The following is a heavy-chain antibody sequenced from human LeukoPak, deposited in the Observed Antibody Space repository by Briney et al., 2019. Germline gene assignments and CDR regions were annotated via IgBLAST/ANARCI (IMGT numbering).Heavy chain of an antibody. CDR3: TYSGSYYPDY. D-gene: IGHD1-26*01. J-gene: IGHJ4*02. Sequence: PSETLSLTCTVSGGSISSSSYYWGWIRQPPGKGPEWIGSIYYSGSTYYNPSLKSRVTISVDTSKNQFSLKLSSVTAADTAVYYCTYSGSYYPDYWGQGTLVTVSS. CDR2: IYYSGST. V-gene: IGHV4-39*07. CDR1: GGSISSSSYY.